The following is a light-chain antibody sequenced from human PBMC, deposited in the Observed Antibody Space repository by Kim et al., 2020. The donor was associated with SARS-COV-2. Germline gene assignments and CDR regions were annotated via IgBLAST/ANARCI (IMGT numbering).Light chain of an antibody. CDR1: QSIANN. Sequence: EIVMTQSPATLSVSPGERATLSCRASQSIANNLAWYQQKPGQAPRLLIFGESARASGIPARFSGSGSGTEFTLTISSLQSEDFAVYHCQQYNNWPLTFCGGTKVDIK. CDR3: QQYNNWPLT. J-gene: IGKJ4*01. CDR2: GES. V-gene: IGKV3-15*01.